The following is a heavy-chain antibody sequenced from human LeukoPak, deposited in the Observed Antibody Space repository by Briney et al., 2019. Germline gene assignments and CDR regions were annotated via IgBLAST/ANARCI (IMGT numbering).Heavy chain of an antibody. CDR2: ISSSSSHI. D-gene: IGHD5-18*01. V-gene: IGHV3-21*01. CDR3: ARGFPDPTTMRMV. J-gene: IGHJ4*02. Sequence: PGGSLRLSCAASGFTFSSYSMNWVRQAPGKGLEWVSSISSSSSHIYYADSAKGRFTISRDNAKNSLYLQMNSLRAEDTAVYFCARGFPDPTTMRMVWGQGSLVTVSS. CDR1: GFTFSSYS.